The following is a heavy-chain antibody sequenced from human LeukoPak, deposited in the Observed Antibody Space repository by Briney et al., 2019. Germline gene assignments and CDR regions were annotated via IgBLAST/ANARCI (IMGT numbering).Heavy chain of an antibody. CDR1: GGSLSRYY. Sequence: SETLSLTRTVSGGSLSRYYWSWIRQPPGKELEWMGYIYYSGSNNYNPSRKSRGTISLHPCKNQFSPKLGTVTPADPGVYYGARARGIAAADYYYGMDVWGQGATVTVSS. J-gene: IGHJ6*02. CDR2: IYYSGSN. V-gene: IGHV4-59*01. CDR3: ARARGIAAADYYYGMDV. D-gene: IGHD6-13*01.